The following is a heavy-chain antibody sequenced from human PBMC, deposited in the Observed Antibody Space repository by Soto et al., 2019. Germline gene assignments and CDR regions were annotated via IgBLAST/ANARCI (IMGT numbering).Heavy chain of an antibody. CDR3: ARASSSWYPNDY. CDR1: GFTFSSYW. V-gene: IGHV3-74*01. J-gene: IGHJ4*02. CDR2: INSDGSST. D-gene: IGHD6-13*01. Sequence: LRLSCAASGFTFSSYWMHWVRQAPGKGLVWVSRINSDGSSTSYADSVKGRFTISRDNAKNTLYLQMNSLRAEDTAVYYCARASSSWYPNDYWGQGTLVTVSS.